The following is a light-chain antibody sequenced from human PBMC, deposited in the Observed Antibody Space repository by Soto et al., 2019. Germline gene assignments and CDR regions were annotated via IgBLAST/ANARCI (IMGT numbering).Light chain of an antibody. J-gene: IGKJ4*01. CDR2: AAS. V-gene: IGKV1-39*01. Sequence: DIQMPQSPSSLSASVGDRVTITCRASQCISSYVPWYQQKPGKAPKLLSYAASSLQSGVPSRFSGSGSGTDFTLTISGLQPEDFETYYCQQSYSTPPTCGGGTKVEIK. CDR3: QQSYSTPPT. CDR1: QCISSY.